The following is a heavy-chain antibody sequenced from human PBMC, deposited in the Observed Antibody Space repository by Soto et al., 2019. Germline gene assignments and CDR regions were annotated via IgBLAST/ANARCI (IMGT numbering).Heavy chain of an antibody. CDR2: IYPGDSDT. D-gene: IGHD4-17*01. V-gene: IGHV5-51*01. J-gene: IGHJ4*02. CDR1: GYSFANYW. CDR3: ARSKSGDYEYYFDY. Sequence: PGESLKISCEASGYSFANYWIGWVRQMPGKGLEWMGIIYPGDSDTRYSPSFQGRVTISADKSISTAYLQWSTLKASDTAMFYCARSKSGDYEYYFDYWGQGTLVTVSS.